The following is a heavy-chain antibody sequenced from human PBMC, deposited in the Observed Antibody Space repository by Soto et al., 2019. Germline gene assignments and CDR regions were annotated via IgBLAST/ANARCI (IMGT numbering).Heavy chain of an antibody. V-gene: IGHV3-30*18. J-gene: IGHJ4*02. CDR1: GFTFSSYG. CDR2: ISYDGSNK. Sequence: GGSLRLSCAASGFTFSSYGMHWVRQAPGKGLEWAAGISYDGSNKYYADSVKGRFTISRDNSKNTLYLQMNSLRAEDTAVYYCAKDQYHDYAFDYWGQGTLVTVS. CDR3: AKDQYHDYAFDY. D-gene: IGHD4-17*01.